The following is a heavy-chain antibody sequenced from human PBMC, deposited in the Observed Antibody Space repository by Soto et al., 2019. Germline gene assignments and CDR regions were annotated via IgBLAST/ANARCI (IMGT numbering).Heavy chain of an antibody. CDR2: INHSGTT. CDR3: ARGNVVVPAGPLNWFDP. Sequence: SETLSLTCAVYGGSFSGYYWSWIRQPPGKWLEWIVEINHSGTTNYNPSLKSRVTISVDTSKNQFSLKLSSVTAADTAVYYCARGNVVVPAGPLNWFDPWGQGTLVTVSS. CDR1: GGSFSGYY. D-gene: IGHD2-2*01. J-gene: IGHJ5*02. V-gene: IGHV4-34*01.